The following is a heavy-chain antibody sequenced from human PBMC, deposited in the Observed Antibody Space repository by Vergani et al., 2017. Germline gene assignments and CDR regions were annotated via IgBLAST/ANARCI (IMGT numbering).Heavy chain of an antibody. J-gene: IGHJ4*02. CDR3: ASAAPGDYDFWSGYRYYFDY. V-gene: IGHV4-31*03. D-gene: IGHD3-3*01. Sequence: QVQLQESGPGLVKPSQTLSLTCTVSGGSISSGGYYWSWIRQHPGKGLEWIGYIYYSGSTYYNPSLKSRVTISVDTSKNQFSLKLSSVTAADTAVYYCASAAPGDYDFWSGYRYYFDYWGQGSLVTVSS. CDR2: IYYSGST. CDR1: GGSISSGGYY.